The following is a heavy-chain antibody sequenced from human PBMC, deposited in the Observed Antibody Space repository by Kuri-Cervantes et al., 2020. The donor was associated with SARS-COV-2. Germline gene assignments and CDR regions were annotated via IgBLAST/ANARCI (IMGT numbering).Heavy chain of an antibody. CDR1: GGSFSGYY. CDR2: INHSGST. J-gene: IGHJ5*02. D-gene: IGHD7-27*01. V-gene: IGHV4-34*01. Sequence: GSLRLSCAVYGGSFSGYYWSWIRQPPGKGLEWIGEINHSGSTNYNPSLKSRVTISVDTSKNQFSLKLSSVTAADTAVYYCARGSTLGWLDPWGQGTLVTVSS. CDR3: ARGSTLGWLDP.